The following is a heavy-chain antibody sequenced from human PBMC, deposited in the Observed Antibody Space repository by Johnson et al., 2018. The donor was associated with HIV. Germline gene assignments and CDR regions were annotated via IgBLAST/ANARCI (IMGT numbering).Heavy chain of an antibody. Sequence: VQLVESGGGLVQRGGSLRLSCIASGFTFSSYAMSWVRQAPGQGLEWVSALSGSAGITYYADSVEGRFTISRDNSRNTLSLQMNSLRTEDTAVYYCAKVRCGGDCLDAFDIWGQGTMVTVSS. V-gene: IGHV3-23*04. CDR1: GFTFSSYA. D-gene: IGHD2-21*02. CDR3: AKVRCGGDCLDAFDI. J-gene: IGHJ3*02. CDR2: LSGSAGIT.